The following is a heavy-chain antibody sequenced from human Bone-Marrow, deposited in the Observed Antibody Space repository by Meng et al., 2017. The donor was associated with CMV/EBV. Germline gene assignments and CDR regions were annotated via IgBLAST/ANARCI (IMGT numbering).Heavy chain of an antibody. D-gene: IGHD3-3*01. CDR3: ARGGWSGNYYYGMDV. CDR2: ISGSVGST. V-gene: IGHV3-23*01. Sequence: GGSLRLSCAASGFTFSSYAMSCVRQAPGKGPEWGSAISGSVGSTYYADSVKGRFTISRDNSKNTLYLQMTSLRAEDTAVYYCARGGWSGNYYYGMDVWGQGTTVTVSS. J-gene: IGHJ6*02. CDR1: GFTFSSYA.